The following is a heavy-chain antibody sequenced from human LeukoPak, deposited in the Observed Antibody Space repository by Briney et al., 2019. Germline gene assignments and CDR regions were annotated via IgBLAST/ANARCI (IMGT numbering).Heavy chain of an antibody. D-gene: IGHD6-6*01. CDR3: AGRNSIAARQRGYNWFDP. J-gene: IGHJ5*02. Sequence: PGGSLRLSCAVSGVTVSSTYMSWVRQAPGKGLEWVSYISSSGSTIYYADSVKGRFTISRDNAKNSLYLQMNSLRAEDTAVYYCAGRNSIAARQRGYNWFDPWGQGTLVTVSS. V-gene: IGHV3-11*01. CDR2: ISSSGSTI. CDR1: GVTVSSTY.